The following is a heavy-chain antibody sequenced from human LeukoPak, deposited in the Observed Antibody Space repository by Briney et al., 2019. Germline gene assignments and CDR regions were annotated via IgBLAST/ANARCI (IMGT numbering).Heavy chain of an antibody. CDR2: IDHSGST. Sequence: SETLSLTCAVYGGSFSGYYWSWIRQPPGKGLEWIGEIDHSGSTNYNPSLKGRVTMSVDTSKNQFSLRLRSVTAADTAVYYCASRGVPAATNLAYWGQGTLVTVSS. CDR1: GGSFSGYY. CDR3: ASRGVPAATNLAY. J-gene: IGHJ4*02. D-gene: IGHD2-2*01. V-gene: IGHV4-34*01.